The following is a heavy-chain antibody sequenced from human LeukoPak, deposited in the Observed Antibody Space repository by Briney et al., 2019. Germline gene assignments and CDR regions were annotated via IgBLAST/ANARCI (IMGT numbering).Heavy chain of an antibody. D-gene: IGHD6-13*01. CDR3: ARGRSSSWYSPFDS. J-gene: IGHJ4*02. CDR1: GGSISSYY. Sequence: PSETLSLTCTVSGGSISSYYWSWVRQPPGKGLECIGYIYYSGTTNYNPSLKSRATISVDTSKNQFSLKLNSVTAADTAMYYCARGRSSSWYSPFDSWGQGILVTVSS. V-gene: IGHV4-59*01. CDR2: IYYSGTT.